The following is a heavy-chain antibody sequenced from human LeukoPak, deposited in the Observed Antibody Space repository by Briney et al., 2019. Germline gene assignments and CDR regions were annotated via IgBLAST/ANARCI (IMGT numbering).Heavy chain of an antibody. CDR1: GFTFSSYW. CDR3: ARGPDYGDFYDY. CDR2: IKQDGSDK. D-gene: IGHD4-17*01. V-gene: IGHV3-7*05. Sequence: GGSLRLSCAASGFTFSSYWMTWVRQAPGKGLDWVANIKQDGSDKYYADSVKGRFTISRDNAKNSLYLQMNSLRAEDTAVYYCARGPDYGDFYDYWGQGTLVTVSS. J-gene: IGHJ4*02.